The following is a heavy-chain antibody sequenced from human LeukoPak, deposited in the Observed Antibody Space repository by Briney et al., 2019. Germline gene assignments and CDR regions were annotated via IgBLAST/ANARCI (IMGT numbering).Heavy chain of an antibody. V-gene: IGHV1-69*13. CDR3: ASRGYSGYARFGVEYYFDY. CDR2: IIPIFGTA. Sequence: SVKVSCKASGGTFSSHAISWVRQAPGQGLEWMGGIIPIFGTASYAQKFQGRVTITAGESTSTAYMELSSLRSEDTAVYYCASRGYSGYARFGVEYYFDYWGQGTLVTVSS. CDR1: GGTFSSHA. J-gene: IGHJ4*02. D-gene: IGHD5-12*01.